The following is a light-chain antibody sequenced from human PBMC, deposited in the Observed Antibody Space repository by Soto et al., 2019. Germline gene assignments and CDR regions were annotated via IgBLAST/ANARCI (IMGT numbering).Light chain of an antibody. J-gene: IGKJ2*01. CDR3: QQRGKWPRT. Sequence: EIVLTQSPATLSLSPGESVTLSCRASQSVSSYLAWYQQKPGQAPRLLIYDASNRATDIPARFSGRGSGTDFTLTISSLESEDFGVYYCQQRGKWPRTFGQGTKLEIK. CDR1: QSVSSY. V-gene: IGKV3-11*01. CDR2: DAS.